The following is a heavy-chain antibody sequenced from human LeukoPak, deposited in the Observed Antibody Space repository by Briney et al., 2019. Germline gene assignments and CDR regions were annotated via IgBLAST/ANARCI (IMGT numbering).Heavy chain of an antibody. CDR1: GFPFTDYV. V-gene: IGHV3-30-3*01. Sequence: HLGGSLRLSCTVSGFPFTDYVIHWVRQAPGKGLEWVAVTSADESIKIYNDSVRGRFTISRDNSKNIQYLQMNSVRVEDTAVCYCARDPVLGAPDYLDYWGRGTLVTVSS. CDR3: ARDPVLGAPDYLDY. D-gene: IGHD1-26*01. J-gene: IGHJ4*02. CDR2: TSADESIK.